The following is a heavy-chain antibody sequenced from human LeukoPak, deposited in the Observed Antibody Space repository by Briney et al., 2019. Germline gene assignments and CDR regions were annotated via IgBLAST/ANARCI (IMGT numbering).Heavy chain of an antibody. D-gene: IGHD1-1*01. CDR1: RGSISSAGYY. V-gene: IGHV4-61*02. CDR3: ARGSNWNSYDY. CDR2: VYTSGRT. Sequence: SETLSLTCTVSRGSISSAGYYWSWIRQPAGKGLEWIGRVYTSGRTNYIPSLKSRVTISLDTSNKQFSLKLSSVTAADAAVYYCARGSNWNSYDYWGQGTLVTVSS. J-gene: IGHJ4*02.